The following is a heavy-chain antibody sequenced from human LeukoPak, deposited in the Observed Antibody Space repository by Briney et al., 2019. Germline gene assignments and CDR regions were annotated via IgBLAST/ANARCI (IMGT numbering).Heavy chain of an antibody. J-gene: IGHJ4*02. CDR1: GFTFSSYS. D-gene: IGHD6-19*01. CDR2: INRSGST. V-gene: IGHV4-34*01. Sequence: PGGSLRLSCAASGFTFSSYSMNWVRQPPGKGLEWIGEINRSGSTNYNPSLKSRVTISVDTSKNQFSLKLSSVTAADTAVYYCARPVSGSSGWYYNYWGQGTLVTVSS. CDR3: ARPVSGSSGWYYNY.